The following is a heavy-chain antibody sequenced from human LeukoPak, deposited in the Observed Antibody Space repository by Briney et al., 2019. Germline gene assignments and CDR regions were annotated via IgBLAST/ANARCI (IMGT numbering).Heavy chain of an antibody. CDR1: GYTFTSYG. D-gene: IGHD3-10*01. CDR2: ISAYNGNT. CDR3: ARASMVRGVIIVYYFDY. Sequence: GASVKVSCKASGYTFTSYGISWVRQAPGQGLEWMGWISAYNGNTNYAQKLQGRVTMTTDTSTSTAYKELRSLRSDDTAVYYCARASMVRGVIIVYYFDYWGQGTLVTVSS. V-gene: IGHV1-18*01. J-gene: IGHJ4*02.